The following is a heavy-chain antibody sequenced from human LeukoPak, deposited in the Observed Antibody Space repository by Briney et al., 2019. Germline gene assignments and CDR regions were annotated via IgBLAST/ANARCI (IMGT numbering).Heavy chain of an antibody. J-gene: IGHJ1*01. CDR2: INTNTGNP. Sequence: ASVKVSCKASGYTFTSYAMNWVRQAPGQGLEWMGWINTNTGNPTYAQGFTGRFVFSLDTSVSTAYLQINSLKAEDTAVCYCARETGYSSTWFLHHWGQGTLVTVSS. CDR3: ARETGYSSTWFLHH. V-gene: IGHV7-4-1*02. CDR1: GYTFTSYA. D-gene: IGHD6-13*01.